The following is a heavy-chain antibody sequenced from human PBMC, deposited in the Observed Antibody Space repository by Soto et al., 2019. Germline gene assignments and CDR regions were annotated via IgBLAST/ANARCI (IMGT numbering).Heavy chain of an antibody. J-gene: IGHJ3*02. CDR3: AKDTLVIMGGAFDI. Sequence: VQLVESGGGLVQPGRSLRLSCAASGFTFNDYAMHWVRQAPGKGLEWVSGISWNSGSIGYADSVKGRFTISRDNAKNSLYLQMNSLRAEDTALYYCAKDTLVIMGGAFDIWGQGTMVTVSS. V-gene: IGHV3-9*01. CDR1: GFTFNDYA. CDR2: ISWNSGSI. D-gene: IGHD3-10*01.